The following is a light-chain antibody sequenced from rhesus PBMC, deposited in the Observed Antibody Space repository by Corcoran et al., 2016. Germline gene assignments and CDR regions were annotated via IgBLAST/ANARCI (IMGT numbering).Light chain of an antibody. Sequence: EIVLTQSPATLSLSPGERATLSCRASQSVSSSLAWYQQKPGQAPRLLIYDASSRATGIPDRFSGSGAGKDFPLTISSLEPEDVGVYYCQQYSNWPRTFGQGTKVEIK. CDR2: DAS. CDR3: QQYSNWPRT. V-gene: IGKV3-35*01. CDR1: QSVSSS. J-gene: IGKJ1*01.